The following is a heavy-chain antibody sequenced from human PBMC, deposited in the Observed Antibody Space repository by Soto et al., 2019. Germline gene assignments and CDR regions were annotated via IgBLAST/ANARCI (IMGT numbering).Heavy chain of an antibody. CDR2: INHSGST. CDR1: GGSFSGYY. D-gene: IGHD3-10*01. Sequence: SETLSLTCAVYGGSFSGYYWSWIRQPPGKGLEWIGEINHSGSTNYNPSLKSRVTISVDTSKNQFSLKLSSVTAADTAVYYCARGSAPVVRGVSAFDIWGQGTMVTVSS. J-gene: IGHJ3*02. V-gene: IGHV4-34*01. CDR3: ARGSAPVVRGVSAFDI.